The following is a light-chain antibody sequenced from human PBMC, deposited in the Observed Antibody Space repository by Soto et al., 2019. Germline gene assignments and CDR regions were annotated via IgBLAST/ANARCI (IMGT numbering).Light chain of an antibody. V-gene: IGLV2-23*01. CDR1: SSDVGSYNL. Sequence: QSALTQPASVSGSPGQSITISCTGTSSDVGSYNLVSWYQQHPGKAPKLMIYEGSKRPSGVSNRFSGSKSGNTASLTISGLQDEDQADYSCCSYAGSSAYVFVTGTKVTAL. CDR2: EGS. CDR3: CSYAGSSAYV. J-gene: IGLJ1*01.